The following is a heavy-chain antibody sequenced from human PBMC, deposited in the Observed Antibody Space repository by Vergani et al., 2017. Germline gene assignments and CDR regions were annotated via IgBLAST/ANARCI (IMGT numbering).Heavy chain of an antibody. CDR1: GFTFSSYA. V-gene: IGHV3-23*01. D-gene: IGHD3-22*01. CDR3: AKDDYYDSSGYWGY. CDR2: ISCSGGST. J-gene: IGHJ4*02. Sequence: EVQLLESGGGLVQPGGSLRLSCAASGFTFSSYAMSWVRQAPGKGLEWVSAISCSGGSTYYADSVKGRFTISRDNSKNTLYLQMNSLRAEDTAVYYCAKDDYYDSSGYWGYWGQGTLVTVSS.